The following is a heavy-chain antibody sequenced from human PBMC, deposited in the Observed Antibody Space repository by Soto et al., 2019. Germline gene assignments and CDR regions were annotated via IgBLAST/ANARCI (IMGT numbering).Heavy chain of an antibody. D-gene: IGHD3-10*01. CDR2: ISAGGRSI. CDR1: GFSFTSYT. CDR3: ARSTPGNPFDI. J-gene: IGHJ3*02. Sequence: EVQLVESGGGLVKPGGSLRVSCAASGFSFTSYTMNWVRQAPGKGLEWVASISAGGRSIYYADSLKGRSTVSRDNAKSSLYLQMNSLRADVTAVWYSARSTPGNPFDIWGQGTMVTVSS. V-gene: IGHV3-21*03.